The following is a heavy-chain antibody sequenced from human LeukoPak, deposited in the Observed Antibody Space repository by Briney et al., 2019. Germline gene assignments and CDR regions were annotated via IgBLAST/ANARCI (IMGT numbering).Heavy chain of an antibody. CDR1: GIIFSCYG. Sequence: GGSLRLSCEVSGIIFSCYGIHWVRQAPGKGLEWVAFIRYDGTNKYYADSVKGRFTISRDNSNNTLYIQMNSLRVEDRAVYYCAKVGSGWYGVDYLGQGTLVTVSS. J-gene: IGHJ4*02. V-gene: IGHV3-30*02. CDR2: IRYDGTNK. D-gene: IGHD6-19*01. CDR3: AKVGSGWYGVDY.